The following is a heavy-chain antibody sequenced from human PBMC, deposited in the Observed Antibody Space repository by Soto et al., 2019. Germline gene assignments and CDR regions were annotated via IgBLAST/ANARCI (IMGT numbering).Heavy chain of an antibody. Sequence: LSETLSLTCTVSGGSISSYYWSWIRQPPGKGLEWIGYIYYSGSTNYNPSLKSRVTISVDTSKNQFSLKLSSLTAADTAVYYCARNHRASFDYWGQGTPVAVSS. CDR3: ARNHRASFDY. CDR2: IYYSGST. J-gene: IGHJ4*02. V-gene: IGHV4-59*01. CDR1: GGSISSYY.